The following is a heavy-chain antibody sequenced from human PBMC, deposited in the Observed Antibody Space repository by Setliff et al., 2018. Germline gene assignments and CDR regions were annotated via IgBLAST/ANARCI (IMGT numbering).Heavy chain of an antibody. CDR3: ARRYYDSTGYYYYAFDI. CDR2: ISHSGYT. D-gene: IGHD3-22*01. CDR1: GYSIGSGYY. V-gene: IGHV4-38-2*01. Sequence: ETLSLTCGVTGYSIGSGYYWGWIRLSPGKGLEWIGDISHSGYTYYNPSLSSRVVISVDTSKNLVSLKLSSVTAADTAIYYCARRYYDSTGYYYYAFDIWGRGTMVTVS. J-gene: IGHJ3*02.